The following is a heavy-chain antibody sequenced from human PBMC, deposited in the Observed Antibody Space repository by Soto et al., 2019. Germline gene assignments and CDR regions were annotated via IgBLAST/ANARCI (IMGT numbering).Heavy chain of an antibody. J-gene: IGHJ4*02. CDR2: IYSGGST. CDR1: GFTVSSNY. CDR3: AKDQYSGSPGKPDY. D-gene: IGHD1-26*01. Sequence: PGGSLRLSCAASGFTVSSNYMSWVRQAPGKGLEWVSVIYSGGSTYYADSVKGRFTISRDNSKNTLYLLMNSLRAEDTALYYCAKDQYSGSPGKPDYWGQGTLVTVSS. V-gene: IGHV3-66*01.